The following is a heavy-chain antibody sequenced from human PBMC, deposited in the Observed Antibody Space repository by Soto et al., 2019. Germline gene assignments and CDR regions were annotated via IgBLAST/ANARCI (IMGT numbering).Heavy chain of an antibody. V-gene: IGHV1-69*06. Sequence: QVQLVQSGAEVKKPGSSVKVSCKASGGTFSSYAISWVRQAPGQGLEWMGGIIPIFGTANYAQKFQGRVTITADKSTSTAYMELSSLRSEDTAVYYCAGTLTGTRWFVGPNYYGMDVWGQGTTVTVSS. CDR1: GGTFSSYA. CDR3: AGTLTGTRWFVGPNYYGMDV. J-gene: IGHJ6*02. CDR2: IIPIFGTA. D-gene: IGHD1-7*01.